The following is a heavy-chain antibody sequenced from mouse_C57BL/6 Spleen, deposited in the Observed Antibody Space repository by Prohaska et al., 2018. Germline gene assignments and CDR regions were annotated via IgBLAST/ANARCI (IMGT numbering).Heavy chain of an antibody. CDR3: TPYYYGSSYVEFAY. J-gene: IGHJ3*01. D-gene: IGHD1-1*01. V-gene: IGHV6-6*01. Sequence: DRGLKWVGVSRRKANNHARYYAESVKGRFTISRDDSKSSVYLQMNSLRAEDTGIYYCTPYYYGSSYVEFAYWGKGTLVTVSA. CDR2: SRRKANNHAR.